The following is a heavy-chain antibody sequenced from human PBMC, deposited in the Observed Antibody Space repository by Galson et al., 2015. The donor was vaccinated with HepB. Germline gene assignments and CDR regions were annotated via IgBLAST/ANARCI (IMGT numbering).Heavy chain of an antibody. CDR2: ISWNSFNI. D-gene: IGHD5-24*01. Sequence: SLRLSCAVSGFSFDGYAMHWVRQAPGKGLELVSGISWNSFNIAYADSVKGRFTISRDNAKNSLYLQMNSLRAEDTALYYCAKDIEGNVHGLLDYWGQGIQVTVSS. V-gene: IGHV3-9*01. CDR3: AKDIEGNVHGLLDY. J-gene: IGHJ4*02. CDR1: GFSFDGYA.